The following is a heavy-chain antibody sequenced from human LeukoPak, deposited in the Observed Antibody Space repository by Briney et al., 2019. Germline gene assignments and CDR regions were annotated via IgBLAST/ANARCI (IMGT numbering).Heavy chain of an antibody. Sequence: SETLSLTCTVSGGSISSYYWGWIRQPPGKGLEWIGSIYYTGITYYNPSLKSRVTISTDTSKNQFPLKLRSVTAADTAIYYCARVGMGTTGGRLFDFWGQGTLVTVSS. CDR3: ARVGMGTTGGRLFDF. CDR2: IYYTGIT. V-gene: IGHV4-39*06. CDR1: GGSISSYY. D-gene: IGHD1-1*01. J-gene: IGHJ4*02.